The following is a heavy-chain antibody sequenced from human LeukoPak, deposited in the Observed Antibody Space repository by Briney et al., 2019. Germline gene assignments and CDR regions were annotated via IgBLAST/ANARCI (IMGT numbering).Heavy chain of an antibody. D-gene: IGHD4-23*01. CDR1: GGSFSGYH. J-gene: IGHJ4*02. CDR3: ARDPTTVVTLPYYFDF. V-gene: IGHV4-34*01. Sequence: PSETLSLTYAVYGGSFSGYHWNWIRQTPGRGLEWIGEINHRGHTNYNPSLESRVTISVDTSKNQFSLKLSSVTAADTAVYYCARDPTTVVTLPYYFDFWGQGTQVTVSS. CDR2: INHRGHT.